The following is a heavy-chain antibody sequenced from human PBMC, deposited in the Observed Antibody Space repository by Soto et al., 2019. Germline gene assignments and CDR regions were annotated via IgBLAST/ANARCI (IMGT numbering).Heavy chain of an antibody. D-gene: IGHD6-6*01. Sequence: QVQLVESGGGVVQPGRSLRLSCAASGFTFRNHAMHWVRQAPGKGLEWVGLIWYDGTSNYYADSVKGRFTISRDNSKNTLYLEMNSLRVEDTAIYYCARDQGVVIIKDHWGQGTLVTVSS. CDR2: IWYDGTSN. CDR3: ARDQGVVIIKDH. J-gene: IGHJ4*02. V-gene: IGHV3-33*08. CDR1: GFTFRNHA.